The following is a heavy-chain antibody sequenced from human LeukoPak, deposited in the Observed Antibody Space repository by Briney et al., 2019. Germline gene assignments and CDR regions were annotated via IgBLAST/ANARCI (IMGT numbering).Heavy chain of an antibody. J-gene: IGHJ3*02. V-gene: IGHV3-7*01. CDR2: IKEDGSVE. D-gene: IGHD5-18*01. CDR3: ARLGYSYGYGAFDI. CDR1: AFTFSSSSSAFTFSSPW. Sequence: PGGSLRLSCAASAFTFSSSSSAFTFSSPWMVWVRQAPGKGLEWVANIKEDGSVENYLDSVKGRFTISRDNAKNSLYLQRNSLRAEDTAVYYCARLGYSYGYGAFDIWGQGTMVTVSS.